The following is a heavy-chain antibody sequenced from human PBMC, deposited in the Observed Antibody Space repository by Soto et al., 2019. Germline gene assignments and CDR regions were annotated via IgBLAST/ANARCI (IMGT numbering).Heavy chain of an antibody. CDR3: ARSEQWLVSAFDI. Sequence: EVQLVESGGGLVQPGGSLRLSCAASGFTFSSYNMNWVRQAPGKGLEWVSYISSSSSTIYYADSVKGRFTISRDNAKNSLYLLMNSLRAEDTAVYYCARSEQWLVSAFDIWGQGTMVTVSS. J-gene: IGHJ3*02. CDR1: GFTFSSYN. CDR2: ISSSSSTI. V-gene: IGHV3-48*01. D-gene: IGHD6-19*01.